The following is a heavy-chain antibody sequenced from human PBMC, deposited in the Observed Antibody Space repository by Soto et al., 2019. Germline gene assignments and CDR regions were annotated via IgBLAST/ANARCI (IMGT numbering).Heavy chain of an antibody. D-gene: IGHD2-21*02. Sequence: GESLKISCKGSGYSFTSYWIGWVRQMPGKGLEWMGIIYPGDSDTRYSPSFQGQVTISADKSISTAYLQWSSLKASDTAMYYCARPPPGVVTAIDAFDIWGQGTMVTVSS. CDR2: IYPGDSDT. J-gene: IGHJ3*02. CDR3: ARPPPGVVTAIDAFDI. CDR1: GYSFTSYW. V-gene: IGHV5-51*01.